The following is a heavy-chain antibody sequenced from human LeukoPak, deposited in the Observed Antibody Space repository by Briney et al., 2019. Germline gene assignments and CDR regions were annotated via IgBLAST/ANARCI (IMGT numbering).Heavy chain of an antibody. Sequence: VGSLRLSCAASGFTFSSYGMHWVRQAPGTGLEGVAGIWYDGSNKYYADSVKGRITISRDNSKNTLYLQMNSLRAEDTAVYYCARDRPFWTSPFLGGMDVWGQGTTVTVSS. CDR2: IWYDGSNK. CDR1: GFTFSSYG. J-gene: IGHJ6*02. V-gene: IGHV3-33*01. CDR3: ARDRPFWTSPFLGGMDV. D-gene: IGHD3/OR15-3a*01.